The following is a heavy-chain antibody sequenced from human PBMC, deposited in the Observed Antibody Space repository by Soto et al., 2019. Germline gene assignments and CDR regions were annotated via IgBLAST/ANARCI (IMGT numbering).Heavy chain of an antibody. D-gene: IGHD2-21*02. CDR3: AREARSTAYVDY. CDR1: GASASSGSYY. Sequence: ETLSLTCTVSGASASSGSYYWSWIRQPPGKGLEWIGYVYFTGASNYNPSLKSRLTMSRDTSKNQFSLKLNSVTAADTAVYFCAREARSTAYVDYWGQGIPVTVS. CDR2: VYFTGAS. J-gene: IGHJ4*02. V-gene: IGHV4-61*01.